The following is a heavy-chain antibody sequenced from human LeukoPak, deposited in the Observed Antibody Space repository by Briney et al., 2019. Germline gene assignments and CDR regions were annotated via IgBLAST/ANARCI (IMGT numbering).Heavy chain of an antibody. CDR3: ARLGVRGGSGSYYRPYYYYYMDV. V-gene: IGHV4-61*02. J-gene: IGHJ6*03. Sequence: SQTLSLTCTVSGDSISSGDYYWSWIRQPAGKGLEWIGRISSSGSTNYNPSLKSRVTISVDTSKNQFSLKLSSVTAADTAVYFCARLGVRGGSGSYYRPYYYYYMDVWGKGTTVTISS. CDR2: ISSSGST. CDR1: GDSISSGDYY. D-gene: IGHD3-10*01.